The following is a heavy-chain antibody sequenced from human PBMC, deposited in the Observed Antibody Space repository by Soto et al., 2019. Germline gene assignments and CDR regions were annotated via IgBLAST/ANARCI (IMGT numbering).Heavy chain of an antibody. J-gene: IGHJ4*02. V-gene: IGHV3-48*01. CDR1: GFTFSSYS. CDR3: ARGREYYYGSGRWHYFDY. Sequence: EVQLVESGGGLVQPGGSLRLSCAASGFTFSSYSMNWVRQAPGKGLEWVSYISSSSSTIYYADSVKGRFTISRDNAKNSLYLQMNSLRAEYTAVYYCARGREYYYGSGRWHYFDYWGQGSLVTVSS. CDR2: ISSSSSTI. D-gene: IGHD3-10*01.